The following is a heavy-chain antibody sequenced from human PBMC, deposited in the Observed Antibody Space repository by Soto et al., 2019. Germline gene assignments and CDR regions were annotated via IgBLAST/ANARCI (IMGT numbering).Heavy chain of an antibody. J-gene: IGHJ4*02. CDR2: ISAYNGKT. Sequence: QVQLVQSGAEVKKPGASVKVSCKASGYTLTGHGIYWVRQAPGQGLEWLGWISAYNGKTNYVQNLQGRVTMTTEASTTTAYMELNSLRSDDTAVYYCARSEYSSGWPWDPPVYWGQGTLVTVSS. CDR1: GYTLTGHG. D-gene: IGHD6-19*01. CDR3: ARSEYSSGWPWDPPVY. V-gene: IGHV1-18*01.